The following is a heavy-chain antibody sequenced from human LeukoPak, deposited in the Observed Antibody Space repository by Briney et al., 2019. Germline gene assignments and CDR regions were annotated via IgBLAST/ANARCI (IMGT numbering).Heavy chain of an antibody. V-gene: IGHV3-11*04. CDR1: GFTFSDYY. Sequence: GGSLRLSCAASGFTFSDYYMGWIRQAPGKGLEWLSYISKNGKTIYYADSVKGRFTISRDNAKNSLYLQMNSLRAEDTAVYYCARGKYSSSPGAFDIWGQGTMVTVSS. D-gene: IGHD6-6*01. CDR3: ARGKYSSSPGAFDI. CDR2: ISKNGKTI. J-gene: IGHJ3*02.